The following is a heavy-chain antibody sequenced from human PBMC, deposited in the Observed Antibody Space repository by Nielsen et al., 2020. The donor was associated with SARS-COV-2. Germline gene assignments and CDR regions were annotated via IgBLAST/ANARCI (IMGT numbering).Heavy chain of an antibody. V-gene: IGHV4-59*01. J-gene: IGHJ5*02. D-gene: IGHD6-13*01. CDR3: AGYSSSWS. Sequence: WIRQPPGKGLEWIGYIYYSGSTNYNPSLKSRVTISVDTSKNQFSLKLSSVTAADTAVYYCAGYSSSWSWGQGTLVTVSS. CDR2: IYYSGST.